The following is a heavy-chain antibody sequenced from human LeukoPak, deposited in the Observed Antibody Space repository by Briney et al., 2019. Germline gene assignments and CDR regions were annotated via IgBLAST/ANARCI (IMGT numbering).Heavy chain of an antibody. Sequence: SGPTLVNPTQTLTLTCTFSGFSLSTSGVGVGWIRQPPGKALEWLALIYWNDDKRYSPSLKSRLTITKDTSKNQVVLTMTNMDPVDTATYYCARVYDYVWGSYRSPFDYWGRGTLVTVSS. J-gene: IGHJ4*02. CDR3: ARVYDYVWGSYRSPFDY. CDR1: GFSLSTSGVG. V-gene: IGHV2-5*01. D-gene: IGHD3-16*02. CDR2: IYWNDDK.